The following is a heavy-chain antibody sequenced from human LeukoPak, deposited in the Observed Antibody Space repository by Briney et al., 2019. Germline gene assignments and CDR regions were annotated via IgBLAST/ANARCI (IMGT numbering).Heavy chain of an antibody. J-gene: IGHJ4*02. CDR2: INYSGTT. CDR1: GGSISSSGYY. D-gene: IGHD2-2*01. V-gene: IGHV4-39*01. CDR3: ARVDIVIVPSANFDC. Sequence: SETLSLTCIVSGGSISSSGYYWGWIRQPPGKGLEWIGSINYSGTTYCNPSLRSRATISVDTSKNQFSLKLSSVTAADTAVYYCARVDIVIVPSANFDCWGQGTLVTVSS.